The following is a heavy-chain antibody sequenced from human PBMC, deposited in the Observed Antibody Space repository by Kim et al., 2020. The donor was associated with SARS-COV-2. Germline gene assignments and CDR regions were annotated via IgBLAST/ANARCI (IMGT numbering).Heavy chain of an antibody. D-gene: IGHD3-3*01. V-gene: IGHV3-23*01. J-gene: IGHJ5*02. Sequence: GGSLRLSCAASGFTFSSYAMSWVRQAPGKGLEWVSAISGSGGSTYYADSVKGRFTISRDNSKNTLYLQMNSLRAEDTAVYYCAKRRFLEWLDTSWFDPWGQGTLVTVSS. CDR2: ISGSGGST. CDR1: GFTFSSYA. CDR3: AKRRFLEWLDTSWFDP.